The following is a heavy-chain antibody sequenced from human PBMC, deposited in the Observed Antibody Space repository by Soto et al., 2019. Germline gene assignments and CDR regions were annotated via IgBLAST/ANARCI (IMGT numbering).Heavy chain of an antibody. D-gene: IGHD3-3*01. Sequence: ASVKVSCKASTYNFKTLIISWVRQAPGQGLEWVGWISAYNGNTQYRLKFHDRVTMTTDTSTTTAYLELRSLTTDDTALYFCARNHDFWIGVGGGMDVWGQGTTVTVSS. J-gene: IGHJ6*02. CDR3: ARNHDFWIGVGGGMDV. CDR1: TYNFKTLI. CDR2: ISAYNGNT. V-gene: IGHV1-18*01.